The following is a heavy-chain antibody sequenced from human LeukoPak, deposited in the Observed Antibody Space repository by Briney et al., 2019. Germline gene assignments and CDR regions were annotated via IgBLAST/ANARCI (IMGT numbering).Heavy chain of an antibody. CDR1: GFTFGNYA. CDR3: AKEARDILTHYYWGSQFDY. CDR2: ISGRGGDT. J-gene: IGHJ4*02. Sequence: GSLRLSCVGSGFTFGNYAMNWVRQAPGKGLGWVAAISGRGGDTFYADSVKGRFTFSRDNSKNTMFLQMNSLRAEDTALYYCAKEARDILTHYYWGSQFDYWGQGTLVIVSS. V-gene: IGHV3-23*01. D-gene: IGHD3-9*01.